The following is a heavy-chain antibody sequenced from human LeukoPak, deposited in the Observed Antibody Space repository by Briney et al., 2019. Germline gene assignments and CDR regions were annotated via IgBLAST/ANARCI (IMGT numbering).Heavy chain of an antibody. CDR1: GFTFSDYY. CDR3: ARDRGHQEGIYYYYMDV. D-gene: IGHD2-2*01. J-gene: IGHJ6*03. Sequence: PGGSLRLSCAASGFTFSDYYMSWIRQAPGKGLEWVSYISSSGSYIWYADAVKGRFTISRDNAKNSIYLQMNSLRAEDTAVYYCARDRGHQEGIYYYYMDVWGKGTTVTISS. CDR2: ISSSGSYI. V-gene: IGHV3-11*04.